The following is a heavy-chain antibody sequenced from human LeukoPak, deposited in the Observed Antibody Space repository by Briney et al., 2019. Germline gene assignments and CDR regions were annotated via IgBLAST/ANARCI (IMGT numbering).Heavy chain of an antibody. CDR1: GGSISSYY. CDR2: IYYSGSP. D-gene: IGHD2-2*01. Sequence: SETLSLTCTVSGGSISSYYWSWIRQPPGKGLRGIGYIYYSGSPNYNPSLKSRVTISVDTSKNQFSLKLSSVTAADTAVYYCARARTVVVPAATYGMDVWGQGTTVTVSS. J-gene: IGHJ6*02. V-gene: IGHV4-59*01. CDR3: ARARTVVVPAATYGMDV.